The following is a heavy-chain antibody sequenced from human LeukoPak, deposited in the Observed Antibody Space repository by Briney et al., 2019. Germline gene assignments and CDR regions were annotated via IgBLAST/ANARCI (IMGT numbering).Heavy chain of an antibody. V-gene: IGHV1-46*01. CDR2: INPSTGST. D-gene: IGHD6-25*01. Sequence: EASVKVSCKASGYTFTSCNMHWVRQAPGQGLEWMGIINPSTGSTTYAQKLQDRVTMTRDTSTSTVYMELSSLRSEDTAVYYCAREPAAGYNWFDPWGQGTLVTVSS. CDR3: AREPAAGYNWFDP. CDR1: GYTFTSCN. J-gene: IGHJ5*02.